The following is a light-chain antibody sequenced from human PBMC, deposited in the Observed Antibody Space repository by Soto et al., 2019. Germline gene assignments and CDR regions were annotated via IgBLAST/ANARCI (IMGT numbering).Light chain of an antibody. CDR1: SSDVGGYNY. Sequence: QSVLTQPPSASGSPGQSVTISCTGTSSDVGGYNYVSWYQQHPGKVPKLMIYEVNKRPSGVPDRFSGSKSGNTASLTVSGLQAEDEADYYCTSYAGRNNVVFGGGTKLTV. CDR2: EVN. J-gene: IGLJ2*01. V-gene: IGLV2-8*01. CDR3: TSYAGRNNVV.